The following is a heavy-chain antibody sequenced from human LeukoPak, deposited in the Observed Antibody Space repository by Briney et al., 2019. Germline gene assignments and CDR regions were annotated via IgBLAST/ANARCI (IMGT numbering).Heavy chain of an antibody. V-gene: IGHV4-61*02. J-gene: IGHJ6*03. D-gene: IGHD2-2*01. CDR3: ARDYASYYYYYMDV. CDR1: GGSISSGSYY. CDR2: IYTSGST. Sequence: SETLSLTCTVSGGSISSGSYYWSWIRQPAGKGLGWIGRIYTSGSTNYNPSLKSRVTISVDSSKNQLSLKLSSVTAADTAVYYCARDYASYYYYYMDVWGKGTTVAVSS.